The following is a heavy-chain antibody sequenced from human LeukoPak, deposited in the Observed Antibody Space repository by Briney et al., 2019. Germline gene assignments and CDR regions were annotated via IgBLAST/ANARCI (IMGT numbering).Heavy chain of an antibody. Sequence: PSETLSLTCTVSGGSISSYYWSWIRQPPGEGLEWIGYIYYTGSTNYNPSLKSRVTLSIDASKNQFPLKLSSVTTADTAVYYCARGVGPDYWGQGTLVTVSS. CDR2: IYYTGST. CDR1: GGSISSYY. V-gene: IGHV4-59*01. D-gene: IGHD3-10*01. J-gene: IGHJ4*02. CDR3: ARGVGPDY.